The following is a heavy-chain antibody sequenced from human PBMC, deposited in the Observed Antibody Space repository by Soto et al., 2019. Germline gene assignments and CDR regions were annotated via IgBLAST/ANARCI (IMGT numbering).Heavy chain of an antibody. CDR2: IIPIFGTA. CDR1: GGTFSSYA. CDR3: ARGDIVVVPAARRWKYDYYYGMDV. V-gene: IGHV1-69*01. Sequence: QVQLVQSGAEVKKPGSSVKVSCKASGGTFSSYAISWVRQAPGQGLEWMGGIIPIFGTANYAQKFQGRVTITADESTSKAYMELSSLRSEDTAVYYCARGDIVVVPAARRWKYDYYYGMDVWGQGTTVTVSS. D-gene: IGHD2-2*01. J-gene: IGHJ6*02.